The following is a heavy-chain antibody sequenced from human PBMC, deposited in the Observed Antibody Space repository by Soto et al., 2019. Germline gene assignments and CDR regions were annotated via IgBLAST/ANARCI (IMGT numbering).Heavy chain of an antibody. Sequence: SGGSLRLSCAASGFTFSSYWMSWVRQAPGKGLEWVANIKQDGSEKYYVDSVKGRFTISRDNAKNSLYLQMNSLRAEDTAVYYCARHLRMTYYYGMDVWGQGTTVTVSS. J-gene: IGHJ6*02. CDR3: ARHLRMTYYYGMDV. CDR2: IKQDGSEK. CDR1: GFTFSSYW. D-gene: IGHD2-15*01. V-gene: IGHV3-7*03.